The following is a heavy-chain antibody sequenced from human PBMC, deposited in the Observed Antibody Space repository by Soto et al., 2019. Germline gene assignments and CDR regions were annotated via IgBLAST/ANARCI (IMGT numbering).Heavy chain of an antibody. Sequence: DSVKVPCKASGYTLTSYAMHWVRQAPGQRLEWMGWINAGNGNTKYSQKLQRRVTITRDTSPSTAHMEPSTLRSEDRAVYYCAKTTCYYGYDYWGQGTLVTVSS. CDR2: INAGNGNT. CDR1: GYTLTSYA. D-gene: IGHD3-22*01. V-gene: IGHV1-3*01. CDR3: AKTTCYYGYDY. J-gene: IGHJ4*03.